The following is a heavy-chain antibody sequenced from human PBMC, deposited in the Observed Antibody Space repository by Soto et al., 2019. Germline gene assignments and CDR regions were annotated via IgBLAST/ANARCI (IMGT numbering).Heavy chain of an antibody. Sequence: PSETLSLTCTVSGGSISSSSYYWGWIRQPPGKGLEWIGSIYYSGSTYYNPSLKSRVTISVDTSKNQFSLKLSSVTAADTAVYYCATPRTSFYYYYYYGMDVWGQGTTVTVSS. D-gene: IGHD2-2*01. CDR2: IYYSGST. J-gene: IGHJ6*02. CDR1: GGSISSSSYY. CDR3: ATPRTSFYYYYYYGMDV. V-gene: IGHV4-39*01.